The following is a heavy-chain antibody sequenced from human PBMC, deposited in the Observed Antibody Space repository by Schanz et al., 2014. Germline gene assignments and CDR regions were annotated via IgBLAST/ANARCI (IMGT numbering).Heavy chain of an antibody. CDR2: LSGSGGST. CDR3: AKQIHYDILTVTRN. V-gene: IGHV3-23*04. Sequence: EGQLAESGGGLVQPGGSLRLSCAVSGFTVSSNHMSWVRQAPGKGLEWVSALSGSGGSTYYADSVKGRFTISRDNSKNTLNLQMNSLRAEDTAVYYGAKQIHYDILTVTRNWGQGTLVTVSS. D-gene: IGHD3-9*01. J-gene: IGHJ4*02. CDR1: GFTVSSNH.